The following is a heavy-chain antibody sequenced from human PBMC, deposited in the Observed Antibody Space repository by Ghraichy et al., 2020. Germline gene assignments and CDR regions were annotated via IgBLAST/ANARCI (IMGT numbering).Heavy chain of an antibody. J-gene: IGHJ6*03. V-gene: IGHV3-23*01. D-gene: IGHD6-13*01. CDR1: GFTFSSYA. CDR3: AKPSLAAAGLYYYYMDV. Sequence: GESLNISCAASGFTFSSYAMSWVRQAPGKGLEWVSAISGSGGSTYYADSVKGRFTISRDNSKNTLYLQMNSLRAEDTAVYYCAKPSLAAAGLYYYYMDVWGKGTTVTVSS. CDR2: ISGSGGST.